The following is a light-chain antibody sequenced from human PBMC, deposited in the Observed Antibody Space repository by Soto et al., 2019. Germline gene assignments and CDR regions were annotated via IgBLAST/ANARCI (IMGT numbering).Light chain of an antibody. CDR2: DDT. CDR3: QVWDSDSDPSYV. V-gene: IGLV3-21*02. CDR1: NIGAYS. Sequence: SYDLTQPPSVSVAPGQTARITCGGSNIGAYSVYWYQQKPGQAPVLVVYDDTNRPSGIPGRFSGSNSGNTATLTISSVEAGDEAAYYCQVWDSDSDPSYVFGGGTKVTVL. J-gene: IGLJ1*01.